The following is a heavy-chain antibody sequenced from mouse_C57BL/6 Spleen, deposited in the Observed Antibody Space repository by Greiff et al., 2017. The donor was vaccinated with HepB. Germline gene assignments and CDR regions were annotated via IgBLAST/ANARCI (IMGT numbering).Heavy chain of an antibody. CDR2: ISDGGSYT. Sequence: EVKLMESGGGLVKPGGSLKLSCAASGFTFSSYAMSWVRQTPEKRLEWVATISDGGSYTYYPDNVKGRFTISRDNAKNNLYLQMSHLKSEDTAMYYCARDPTVVEGNAMDYWGQGTSVTVSS. CDR3: ARDPTVVEGNAMDY. J-gene: IGHJ4*01. CDR1: GFTFSSYA. V-gene: IGHV5-4*01. D-gene: IGHD1-1*01.